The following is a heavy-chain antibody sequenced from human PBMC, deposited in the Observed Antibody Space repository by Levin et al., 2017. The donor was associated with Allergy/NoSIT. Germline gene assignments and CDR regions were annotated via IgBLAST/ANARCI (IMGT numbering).Heavy chain of an antibody. V-gene: IGHV1-18*01. CDR2: ISGYNGNT. D-gene: IGHD2-21*01. CDR1: GYTFTNYG. Sequence: ASVKVSCTASGYTFTNYGVSWVRQFPGQGLEWMGWISGYNGNTNYPQKLQGRVTLTIDTSTTTVFMELRGLTSDDTAVYYCASEGVYDFKSPQYWGYFELWGQGTLVTVSS. CDR3: ASEGVYDFKSPQYWGYFEL. J-gene: IGHJ5*02.